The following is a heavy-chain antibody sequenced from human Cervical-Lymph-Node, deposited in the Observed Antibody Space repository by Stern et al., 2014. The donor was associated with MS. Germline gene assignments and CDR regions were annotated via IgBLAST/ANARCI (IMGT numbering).Heavy chain of an antibody. J-gene: IGHJ4*02. V-gene: IGHV3-30*04. CDR2: ISYDGTSI. CDR1: GIAFSGYA. D-gene: IGHD6-13*01. CDR3: ARQDQRLVTFDN. Sequence: MQLVESGGRVVQPGRSLRLSCAASGIAFSGYAMHWVRQAPGKGLEWVAFISYDGTSIYYTDSGRGRFTISRDNSKTTLYLQLSSLRPEDTAVYYCARQDQRLVTFDNWGQGTLVTVSS.